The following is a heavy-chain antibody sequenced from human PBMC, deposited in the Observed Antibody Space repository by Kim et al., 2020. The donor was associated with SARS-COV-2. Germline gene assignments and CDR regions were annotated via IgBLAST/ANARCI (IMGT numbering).Heavy chain of an antibody. CDR1: GGSISSSSYY. D-gene: IGHD5-12*01. CDR2: IYYSGST. V-gene: IGHV4-39*01. Sequence: SETLSLTCTVSGGSISSSSYYWGWIRQPPGKGLEWIGSIYYSGSTYYNPSLKSRVTISVDTSKNQFSLKLSSVTAADTAVYYCARSRDGYNYAGGMYYYYGMDVWGQGTTVTVSS. CDR3: ARSRDGYNYAGGMYYYYGMDV. J-gene: IGHJ6*02.